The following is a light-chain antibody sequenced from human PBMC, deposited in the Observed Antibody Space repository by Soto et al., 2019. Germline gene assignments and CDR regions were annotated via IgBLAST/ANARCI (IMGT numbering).Light chain of an antibody. V-gene: IGKV1-39*01. CDR2: ASS. CDR1: QSVSIY. CDR3: QQSYSTPT. Sequence: DIQMTQSPSSLSASVGDRVTITCRTSQSVSIYVNWYQQKPGKAPILLIYASSSLQSGVPSRFSGSGAGTDFTRTISSLEPEDCATYYCQQSYSTPTFGQGTKVESK. J-gene: IGKJ2*01.